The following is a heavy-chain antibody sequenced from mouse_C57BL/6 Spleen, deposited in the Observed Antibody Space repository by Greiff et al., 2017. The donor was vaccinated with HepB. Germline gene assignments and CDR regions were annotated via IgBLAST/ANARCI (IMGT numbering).Heavy chain of an antibody. CDR2: IDPSDSYT. V-gene: IGHV1-69*01. Sequence: QVQLQQPGAELVMPGASVKLSCKASGYTFTSYWMHWVKQRPGQGLEWIGEIDPSDSYTNYNQKFKGKSTLTVDKSSSTAYMQLSSLTSEDSAVYYCARSTYYGISYLPFDYWGQGTTLTVSS. CDR3: ARSTYYGISYLPFDY. CDR1: GYTFTSYW. D-gene: IGHD1-1*01. J-gene: IGHJ2*01.